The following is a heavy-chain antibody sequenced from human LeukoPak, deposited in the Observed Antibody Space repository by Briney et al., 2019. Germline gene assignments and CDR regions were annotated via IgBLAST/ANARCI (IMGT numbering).Heavy chain of an antibody. CDR3: ARVPRYDSSGYFFDY. CDR1: GYTFTSYY. CDR2: INPSGGST. J-gene: IGHJ4*02. D-gene: IGHD3-22*01. V-gene: IGHV1-46*01. Sequence: ASVKVSCKSSGYTFTSYYMHWVRQAPGQGLEWMGIINPSGGSTSYAQKFQGRVTMTSDTSTSTVYMELSSLRSEGTAVYYCARVPRYDSSGYFFDYWGQGTLVTVSS.